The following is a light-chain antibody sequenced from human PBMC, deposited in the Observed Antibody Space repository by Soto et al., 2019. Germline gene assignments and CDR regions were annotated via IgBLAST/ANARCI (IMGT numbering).Light chain of an antibody. Sequence: IVLTHSPSPLSLSPGASATLSCRASQRVSSYLAWYQQKPGQAPRLLIYDASNRAPGIPARFSGSGSGTDFTLPVSSLEPEDFAVYYCQQRRNWRTFGGGAKV. CDR2: DAS. CDR3: QQRRNWRT. J-gene: IGKJ4*01. CDR1: QRVSSY. V-gene: IGKV3-11*01.